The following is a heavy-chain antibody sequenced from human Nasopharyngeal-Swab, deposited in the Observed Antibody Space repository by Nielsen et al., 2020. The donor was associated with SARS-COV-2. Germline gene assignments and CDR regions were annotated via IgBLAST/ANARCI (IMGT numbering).Heavy chain of an antibody. J-gene: IGHJ6*02. CDR1: GFTFSSYG. D-gene: IGHD2-2*01. Sequence: GSLKISCAASGFTFSSYGMHWVRQAPGKGLEWVAVISYDGSNKYYADSVKGRFTISRDNSKNTLYLQMNSLRAEDTAVYYCAKDRADIVVVPAAGYYYGMDVWGQGTTVTVSS. CDR3: AKDRADIVVVPAAGYYYGMDV. V-gene: IGHV3-30*18. CDR2: ISYDGSNK.